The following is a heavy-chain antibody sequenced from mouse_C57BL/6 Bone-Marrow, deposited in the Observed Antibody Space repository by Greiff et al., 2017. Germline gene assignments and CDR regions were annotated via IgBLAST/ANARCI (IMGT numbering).Heavy chain of an antibody. CDR1: GYTFTSYW. J-gene: IGHJ3*01. Sequence: QVQLKQPGTELVKPGASVKLSCKASGYTFTSYWMHWVKQRPGQGLEWIGNINPSNGGTNYNEKFKSKATLTVDKSSSTAYMQLSSLTSEDSAVYYCARGGWLLRGFAYWGQGTLVTVSA. V-gene: IGHV1-53*01. CDR3: ARGGWLLRGFAY. CDR2: INPSNGGT. D-gene: IGHD2-3*01.